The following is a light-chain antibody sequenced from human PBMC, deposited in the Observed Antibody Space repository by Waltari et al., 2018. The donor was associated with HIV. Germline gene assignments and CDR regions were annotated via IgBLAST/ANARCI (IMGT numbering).Light chain of an antibody. CDR2: DAS. J-gene: IGKJ4*01. CDR3: QQFNTYPRT. V-gene: IGKV1-13*02. Sequence: AIQLTQSPSSLSASVGDRVTITCRASQGISSTLAWYQQQPGKAPKLLIYDASSLKSGVPSRFAGSGSGTDFTLTISSRQPEDFATYYWQQFNTYPRTFGGGTKVEIK. CDR1: QGISST.